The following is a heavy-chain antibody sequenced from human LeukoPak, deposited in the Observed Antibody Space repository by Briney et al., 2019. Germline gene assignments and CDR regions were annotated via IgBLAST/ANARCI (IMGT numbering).Heavy chain of an antibody. CDR1: GGSFSGYY. CDR3: ARHGPAEGDYYYYYMDV. D-gene: IGHD6-13*01. CDR2: INHSGST. Sequence: SETLSLTCAVYGGSFSGYYWSWIRQPPGKGLEWIGEINHSGSTNYNPSLKSRVTISVDTSKNQFSLKLSSVTAADTAVYYCARHGPAEGDYYYYYMDVWGKGTTVTVSS. J-gene: IGHJ6*03. V-gene: IGHV4-34*01.